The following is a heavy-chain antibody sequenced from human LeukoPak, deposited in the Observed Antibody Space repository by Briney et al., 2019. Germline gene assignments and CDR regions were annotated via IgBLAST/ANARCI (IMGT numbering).Heavy chain of an antibody. V-gene: IGHV1-24*01. CDR3: AKFDWNYIHHTDY. CDR2: FDPEDGET. J-gene: IGHJ4*02. CDR1: GYTLTELS. Sequence: ASVKVSCKVSGYTLTELSMHWVRQAPGKGLEWMGGFDPEDGETIYAQKFQGRVTMTEDTSTDTAYMELSSLRAEDTAVYYCAKFDWNYIHHTDYWGQGTLVTVSS. D-gene: IGHD1-7*01.